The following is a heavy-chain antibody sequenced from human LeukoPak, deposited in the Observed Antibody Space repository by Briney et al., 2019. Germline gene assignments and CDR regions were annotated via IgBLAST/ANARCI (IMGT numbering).Heavy chain of an antibody. J-gene: IGHJ4*02. D-gene: IGHD1-14*01. CDR2: VSDGGST. V-gene: IGHV4-59*01. Sequence: SEALSLTCSVSGGSITSYYWNWIRQSPGKGLEWIGHVSDGGSTNYSPSLKGRVSISVDTSKNQFSLNLRSVTAADTAVYFCARASTTFDDWGQGTLVTVSS. CDR3: ARASTTFDD. CDR1: GGSITSYY.